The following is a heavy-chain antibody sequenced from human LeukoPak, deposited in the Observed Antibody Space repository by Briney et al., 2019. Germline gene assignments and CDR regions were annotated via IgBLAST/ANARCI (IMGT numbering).Heavy chain of an antibody. CDR3: ARDGHPMEDGWFDP. J-gene: IGHJ5*02. Sequence: NAGGSLRLSCAASGSTFSSYSMNWVRQAPGKGLEWVSSISSSSSYIYYADSVKGRFTISRDNAKNSLYLQMNSLRAEDTAVYYCARDGHPMEDGWFDPWGQGTLVTVSS. V-gene: IGHV3-21*01. CDR2: ISSSSSYI. CDR1: GSTFSSYS. D-gene: IGHD2-15*01.